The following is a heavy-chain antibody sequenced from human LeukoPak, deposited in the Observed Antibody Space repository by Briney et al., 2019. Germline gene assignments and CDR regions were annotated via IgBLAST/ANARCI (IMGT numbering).Heavy chain of an antibody. CDR2: IKQDGSEK. CDR1: GFTFSSYS. J-gene: IGHJ6*02. CDR3: AREYCSSTSCYPFYYYYGMDV. Sequence: GGSLRLSCAASGFTFSSYSMNWVRQAPGKGLEWVANIKQDGSEKYYVDSVKGRFTISRDNAKNSLYLQMNSLRAEDTAVYYCAREYCSSTSCYPFYYYYGMDVWGQGTTVTVSS. D-gene: IGHD2-2*01. V-gene: IGHV3-7*01.